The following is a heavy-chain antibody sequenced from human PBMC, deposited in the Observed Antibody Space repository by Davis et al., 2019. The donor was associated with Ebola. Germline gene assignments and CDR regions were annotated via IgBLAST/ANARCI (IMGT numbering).Heavy chain of an antibody. CDR3: AKGGARYFYHYYGMDV. J-gene: IGHJ6*02. D-gene: IGHD2/OR15-2a*01. CDR1: GFTFSSYS. V-gene: IGHV3-21*04. CDR2: ISSSSSYI. Sequence: GGSLRLSCAASGFTFSSYSMNWVRQAPGKGLEWVSSISSSSSYIYYADSVNGRFTISRDNAKNSLYLQMNSLRAEDTALYYCAKGGARYFYHYYGMDVWGQGTTVTVSS.